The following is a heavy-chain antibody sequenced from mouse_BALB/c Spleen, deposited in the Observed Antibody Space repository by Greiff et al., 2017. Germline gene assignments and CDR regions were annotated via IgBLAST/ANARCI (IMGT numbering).Heavy chain of an antibody. J-gene: IGHJ4*01. CDR1: GYTFTSYW. CDR2: INPSTGYT. CDR3: ASEGNYVEAMDY. Sequence: QVQLKESGAELAKPGASVKMSCKASGYTFTSYWMHWVKQRPGQGLEWIGYINPSTGYTEYNQKFKDKATLTADKSSSTAYMQLSSLTSEDSAVYYCASEGNYVEAMDYWGQGTSVTVSS. D-gene: IGHD2-1*01. V-gene: IGHV1-7*01.